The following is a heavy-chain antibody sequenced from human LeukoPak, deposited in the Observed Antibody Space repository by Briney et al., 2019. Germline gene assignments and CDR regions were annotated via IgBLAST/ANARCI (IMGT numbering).Heavy chain of an antibody. CDR1: GYTFTSYA. V-gene: IGHV7-4-1*02. CDR2: INTNTGNP. D-gene: IGHD6-19*01. CDR3: ARVSYSSGWYGGDRFDFDY. Sequence: ASVKVSCKASGYTFTSYAMNWVRQAPGQGLEWMGWINTNTGNPTYAQGFTGRFVLSLDTSVSTAYLQISSLKAEDTAVYYCARVSYSSGWYGGDRFDFDYWGQGTLVTVSS. J-gene: IGHJ4*02.